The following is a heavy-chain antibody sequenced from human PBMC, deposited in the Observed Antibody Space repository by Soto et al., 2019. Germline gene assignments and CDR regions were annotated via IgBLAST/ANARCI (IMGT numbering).Heavy chain of an antibody. D-gene: IGHD4-17*01. CDR2: VSGSGGST. CDR1: GFAFSIYA. V-gene: IGHV3-23*01. Sequence: EVQLLESGGGLVQPGGSLRLSCAASGFAFSIYAMSWVRQAPGKGLEWVASVSGSGGSTYSAVSVKRRFTISRDNSNIMVYLQMNILRAEVSAIYDCAKCDGDYRYYYYGMDVWGQGTTVTVSS. J-gene: IGHJ6*02. CDR3: AKCDGDYRYYYYGMDV.